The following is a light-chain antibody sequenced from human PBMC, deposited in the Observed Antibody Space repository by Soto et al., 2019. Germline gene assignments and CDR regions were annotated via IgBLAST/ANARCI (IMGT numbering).Light chain of an antibody. J-gene: IGKJ5*01. Sequence: IQMTRSHDTLSASVGDRVPITCRASQGISTWLAWYQQKPGTAPKLLIYDASSLPSGVPARFSGSGSGTDFTLTISSLQPEDFATYYCQQNYTTPLTFGQGTRVEI. CDR3: QQNYTTPLT. CDR2: DAS. V-gene: IGKV1-5*01. CDR1: QGISTW.